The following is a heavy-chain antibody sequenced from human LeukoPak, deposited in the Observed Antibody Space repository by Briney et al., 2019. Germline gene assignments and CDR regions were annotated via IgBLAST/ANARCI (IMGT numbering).Heavy chain of an antibody. Sequence: GGSLRLSCEASGFTFSSYGMHWVRQAPGKGLEWVAIISYDGGDKYYADSVKGRFTISRDNSRNTLYLQMNSPRPEDTAVYYCAKGGSGWYFDYWGQGTLVTVSS. CDR2: ISYDGGDK. D-gene: IGHD6-19*01. CDR3: AKGGSGWYFDY. J-gene: IGHJ4*02. CDR1: GFTFSSYG. V-gene: IGHV3-30*18.